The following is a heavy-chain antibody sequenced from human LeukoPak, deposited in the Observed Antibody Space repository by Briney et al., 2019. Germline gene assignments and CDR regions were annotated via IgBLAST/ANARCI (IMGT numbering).Heavy chain of an antibody. CDR3: ARDCGGDCSYAFDI. V-gene: IGHV4-4*02. CDR2: IYHSGST. CDR1: GGSISSSNW. J-gene: IGHJ3*02. D-gene: IGHD2-21*02. Sequence: SETLSLTCAVSGGSISSSNWWSWVRQPPGKGLEWIGEIYHSGSTNYNPSLKSRVTISVDKSKNQFSLKLSSVTAADTAVYYCARDCGGDCSYAFDIWGQGTMVTVSS.